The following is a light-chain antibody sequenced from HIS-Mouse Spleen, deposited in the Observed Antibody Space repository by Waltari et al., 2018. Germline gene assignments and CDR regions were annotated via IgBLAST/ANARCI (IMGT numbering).Light chain of an antibody. CDR3: QQSYSTPRT. J-gene: IGKJ1*01. V-gene: IGKV1-39*01. Sequence: DIQMTQSPSSLSASVGDRVTITCRASQSISSYLHWYQQKPGKAPKLLSYAASSLQSGVPSRFSCSGSGTDFTLTISSLQPEDFATYYCQQSYSTPRTFGQGTKVEIK. CDR1: QSISSY. CDR2: AAS.